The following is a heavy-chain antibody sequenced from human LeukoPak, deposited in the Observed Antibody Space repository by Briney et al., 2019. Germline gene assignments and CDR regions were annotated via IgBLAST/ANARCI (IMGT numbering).Heavy chain of an antibody. CDR2: IYAAGNI. J-gene: IGHJ3*02. Sequence: GGSLRLSCAASNFTVSSTYMTWVRQTPGKGLDWVSLIYAAGNIYYADSVKGRFRMSRDISTNTLFLDINSVRVEDTAVYYCAAGVSDKHAFDIWGHGTEVIVSS. CDR3: AAGVSDKHAFDI. V-gene: IGHV3-53*01. CDR1: NFTVSSTY.